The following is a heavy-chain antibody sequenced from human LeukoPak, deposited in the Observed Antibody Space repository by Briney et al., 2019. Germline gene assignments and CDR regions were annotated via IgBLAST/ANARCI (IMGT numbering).Heavy chain of an antibody. Sequence: SETLSLTCSVSGDSISPFYWSWIRQPPGKGLDWIGYIYYKGNTNYNTSLESRVTISVDTSKNHFSLKLTSVTAADTAVYYCARVVVDGYIDYWGQGILVTVSS. CDR1: GDSISPFY. J-gene: IGHJ4*02. CDR3: ARVVVDGYIDY. CDR2: IYYKGNT. D-gene: IGHD2-15*01. V-gene: IGHV4-59*01.